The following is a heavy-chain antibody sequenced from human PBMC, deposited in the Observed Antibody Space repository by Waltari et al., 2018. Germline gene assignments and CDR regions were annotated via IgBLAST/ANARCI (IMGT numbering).Heavy chain of an antibody. CDR1: VGSFSVYY. J-gene: IGHJ4*02. CDR3: ARGYCSGDSCSVYFDY. D-gene: IGHD2-15*01. Sequence: QVQLQQWGAGLLKPSETLSLTCAVYVGSFSVYYWRWISQPPGKGLEWIGEINHSGSTNYNPSRKSRVTISVDTSKNQFSLKVNSVTAADTAVYYCARGYCSGDSCSVYFDYWGQGTLVTVSS. V-gene: IGHV4-34*02. CDR2: INHSGST.